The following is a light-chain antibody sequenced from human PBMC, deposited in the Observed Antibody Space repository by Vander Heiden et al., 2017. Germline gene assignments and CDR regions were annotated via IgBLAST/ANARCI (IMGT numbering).Light chain of an antibody. CDR3: ATWDESLSAVV. J-gene: IGLJ2*01. Sequence: QSVLTQPPSASGTPGQRVTISCSGTRSNIGGNFVYWYKQLPETAPKVLIFKNNQRPSGVPDRFSGSKSGTSASLAISGLRSEDEADYYCATWDESLSAVVFGGGTKLTVL. CDR1: RSNIGGNF. V-gene: IGLV1-47*01. CDR2: KNN.